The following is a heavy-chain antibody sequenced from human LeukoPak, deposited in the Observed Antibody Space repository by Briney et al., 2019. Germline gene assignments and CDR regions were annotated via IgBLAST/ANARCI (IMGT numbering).Heavy chain of an antibody. D-gene: IGHD2-2*01. CDR3: ARKLTPAAPIDY. J-gene: IGHJ4*02. Sequence: PSETLSLTCTVYRGSISSSTYYWGWIRQSPGKGLEWIGSVHYSGGSYYNPSLKSRVTISLNTSKNQFSLKLSSVTAADTAVYYCARKLTPAAPIDYWGQGTLVTISS. CDR1: RGSISSSTYY. V-gene: IGHV4-39*07. CDR2: VHYSGGS.